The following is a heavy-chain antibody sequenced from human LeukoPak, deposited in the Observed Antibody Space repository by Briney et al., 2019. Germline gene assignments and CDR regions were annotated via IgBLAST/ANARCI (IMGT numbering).Heavy chain of an antibody. CDR1: GYTFTGYY. CDR2: INPNSGGT. Sequence: ASVKVSCKASGYTFTGYYMHGVRQAPGQGRVWMGWINPNSGGTNYAQKFQGRVTMTRDTSISTAYMELSRLRSDDTAVYYCARGGGRAVAGSGYWGQGTLVTVSS. V-gene: IGHV1-2*02. J-gene: IGHJ4*02. D-gene: IGHD6-19*01. CDR3: ARGGGRAVAGSGY.